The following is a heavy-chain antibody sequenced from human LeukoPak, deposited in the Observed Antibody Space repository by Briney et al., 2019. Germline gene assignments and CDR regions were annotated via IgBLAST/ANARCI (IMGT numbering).Heavy chain of an antibody. D-gene: IGHD3-22*01. CDR3: ANCQDYYDSSGYYRPYDY. V-gene: IGHV4-39*01. CDR2: IYYSGST. CDR1: GGSISSSSYY. Sequence: SETLSLTCTVSGGSISSSSYYWGWIRQPPGKGLEWIGSIYYSGSTYYNTSLKSRVTISVDTSKNQFSLKLSSVTAADTAVYSFANCQDYYDSSGYYRPYDYWGQGTLVTVSS. J-gene: IGHJ4*02.